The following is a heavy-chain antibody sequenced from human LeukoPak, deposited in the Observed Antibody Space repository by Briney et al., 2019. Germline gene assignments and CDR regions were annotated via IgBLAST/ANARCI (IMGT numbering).Heavy chain of an antibody. CDR1: GYTFTSYA. D-gene: IGHD4-23*01. J-gene: IGHJ4*02. Sequence: APVKVSCKASGYTFTSYAMHWVRQAPGQRLEWMGWINAGNGNTKYSQKFQGRVTITRDTSASTAYMELSSLRSEDTAVYYCARGYSIRWWSSPKDYFDYWGQGTLVTVSS. CDR3: ARGYSIRWWSSPKDYFDY. V-gene: IGHV1-3*01. CDR2: INAGNGNT.